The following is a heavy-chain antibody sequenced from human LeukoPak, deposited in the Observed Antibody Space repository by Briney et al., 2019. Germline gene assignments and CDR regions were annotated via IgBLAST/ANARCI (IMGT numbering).Heavy chain of an antibody. CDR2: IIASGGTT. CDR3: ARVLAAEYGMDV. V-gene: IGHV3-23*01. CDR1: GFTFSTYA. Sequence: PTGGSLRLSCAASGFTFSTYAMNWVRQVPGKGLEWVSSIIASGGTTYYADSVKGRFTISRDNSKNTLYLQMNSLRAGDTAVYYCARVLAAEYGMDVWGQGTTVTVSS. D-gene: IGHD6-13*01. J-gene: IGHJ6*02.